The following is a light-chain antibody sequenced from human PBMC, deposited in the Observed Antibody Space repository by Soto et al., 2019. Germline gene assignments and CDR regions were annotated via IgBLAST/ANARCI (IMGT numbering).Light chain of an antibody. Sequence: EIVLTQSPGPLALSPGERATLTCRASKSVTSSNLAWYQHKHGQPPRLLMYGASSRATGIPDRFTGSGSGTDFTLTISRLEPEDFAVYYCQQYSSSPRTFGPGTKVDIK. V-gene: IGKV3-20*01. J-gene: IGKJ3*01. CDR1: KSVTSSN. CDR2: GAS. CDR3: QQYSSSPRT.